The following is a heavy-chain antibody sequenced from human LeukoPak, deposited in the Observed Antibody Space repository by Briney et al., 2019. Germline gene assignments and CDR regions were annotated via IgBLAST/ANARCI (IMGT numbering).Heavy chain of an antibody. CDR3: ARDPGYSYGIDY. CDR1: GGSISSYY. V-gene: IGHV4-59*01. CDR2: IYYSGST. Sequence: SETLSLTCTVSGGSISSYYWSWIRQPPGKGLEWIGYIYYSGSTNYNPSLKSRVTISVVTSKNQFSLKLSSVTAADTAVYYCARDPGYSYGIDYWGQGTLVTVSS. D-gene: IGHD5-18*01. J-gene: IGHJ4*02.